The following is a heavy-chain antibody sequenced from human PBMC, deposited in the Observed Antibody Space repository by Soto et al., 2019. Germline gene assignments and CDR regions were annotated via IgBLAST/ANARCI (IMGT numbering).Heavy chain of an antibody. J-gene: IGHJ4*02. CDR3: ARDVAVEWLRSYYFDY. Sequence: LRLSCAASGFTFSSYAMHWVRQAPGKGLEWVAVISYDGSNKYYADSVKGRFTISRDNSKNTLYLQMNSLRAEDTAVYYCARDVAVEWLRSYYFDYWGQGTLVTVSS. CDR1: GFTFSSYA. CDR2: ISYDGSNK. D-gene: IGHD5-12*01. V-gene: IGHV3-30-3*01.